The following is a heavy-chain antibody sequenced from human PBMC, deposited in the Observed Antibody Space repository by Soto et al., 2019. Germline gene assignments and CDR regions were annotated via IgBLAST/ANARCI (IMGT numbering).Heavy chain of an antibody. J-gene: IGHJ6*02. V-gene: IGHV4-30-4*01. CDR2: IYYSGST. D-gene: IGHD6-6*01. Sequence: SETLSLTCTVSGGSISSGDYYWSWIRQPPGKGLEWIGYIYYSGSTYYNPSLKSRVTISVDTSKNQFSLKLSSVTAADTAVYYCARADGYSSSYYYGMDVWGQGTTVTVSS. CDR3: ARADGYSSSYYYGMDV. CDR1: GGSISSGDYY.